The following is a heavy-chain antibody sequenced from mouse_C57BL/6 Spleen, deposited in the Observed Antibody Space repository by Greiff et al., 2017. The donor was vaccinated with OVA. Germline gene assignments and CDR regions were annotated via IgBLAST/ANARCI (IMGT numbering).Heavy chain of an antibody. J-gene: IGHJ1*03. D-gene: IGHD1-1*01. Sequence: EVQLQQSGAELVRPGASVKLSCTASGFNIKDYYMHWVKQRPEQGLEWIGRIDPEDGDTEYAPKFQGKATMTADTSSNTAYLQLSSLTSEDTAVYYCTSYYGSSWYFDVWGTGTTVTVSS. CDR3: TSYYGSSWYFDV. CDR2: IDPEDGDT. CDR1: GFNIKDYY. V-gene: IGHV14-1*01.